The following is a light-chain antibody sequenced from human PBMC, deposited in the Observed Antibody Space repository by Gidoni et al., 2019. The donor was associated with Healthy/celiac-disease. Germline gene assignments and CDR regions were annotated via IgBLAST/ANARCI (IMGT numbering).Light chain of an antibody. CDR3: LLYYGGAQV. J-gene: IGLJ2*01. CDR1: TGAVNSGYY. Sequence: TVVTQAPSMTVSPGGTVTLTCASSTGAVNSGYYPNWFQQHPGQAPRALIYSPSNKPSWTTALFSGSLLGCKAALTLSGVQHEDEGEYYCLLYYGGAQVFGGGHKLTVL. CDR2: SPS. V-gene: IGLV7-43*01.